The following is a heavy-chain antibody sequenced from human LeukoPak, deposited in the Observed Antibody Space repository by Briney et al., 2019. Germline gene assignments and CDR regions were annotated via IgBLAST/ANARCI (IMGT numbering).Heavy chain of an antibody. V-gene: IGHV1-69*04. CDR3: ARDRRSGGRDPSEFDY. D-gene: IGHD1-26*01. CDR2: IIPILGIA. CDR1: GGTFSSYA. J-gene: IGHJ4*02. Sequence: SVRVSCKASGGTFSSYAISWVRQAPGQGLEWVGRIIPILGIANYAQKFQGRVTITADKSTSTAYMELSSLRSEDTAVYYFARDRRSGGRDPSEFDYWGQGTLVTVSS.